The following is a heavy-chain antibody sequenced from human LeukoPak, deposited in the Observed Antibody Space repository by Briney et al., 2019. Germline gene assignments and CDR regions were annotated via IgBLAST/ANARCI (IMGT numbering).Heavy chain of an antibody. V-gene: IGHV3-53*01. J-gene: IGHJ6*02. D-gene: IGHD5-24*01. CDR2: ISGGDNT. Sequence: RPGGSLRLSCAASGFTVSRNYMSWVRQAPGRGLEWVSIISGGDNTFYAASVRGRFTVSRDKPKNTLYLQMSSLRVEDTAVYYCASRDRGYYFGMDVWGQGTTVTVSS. CDR3: ASRDRGYYFGMDV. CDR1: GFTVSRNY.